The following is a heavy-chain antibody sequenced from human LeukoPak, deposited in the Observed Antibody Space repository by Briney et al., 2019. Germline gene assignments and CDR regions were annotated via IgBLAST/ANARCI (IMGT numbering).Heavy chain of an antibody. CDR3: ARVDNTFGGLIGNAVDY. J-gene: IGHJ4*02. Sequence: ASVKVSCKASGYTFTDYYIHWVRQAPGQGLEWMGWINPNNGGTNYAQKFQGRVTMTRDTSISTAYMELSRLRSDDTAVYYCARVDNTFGGLIGNAVDYWGQGTLVTVSS. V-gene: IGHV1-2*02. CDR1: GYTFTDYY. CDR2: INPNNGGT. D-gene: IGHD3-16*02.